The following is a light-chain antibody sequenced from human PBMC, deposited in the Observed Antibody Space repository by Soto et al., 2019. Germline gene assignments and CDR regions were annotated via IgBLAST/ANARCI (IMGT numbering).Light chain of an antibody. CDR2: DVS. Sequence: QSALTQPASVSGSPGQSITISCTGTSSDVGGYNYVSWYQQHPGKAPKLTIYDVSYRPSGVSNRFSGSKSGNTASLTISGLQAEDEADYYCSSYTSSSTYVFGTGTKVTVL. J-gene: IGLJ1*01. V-gene: IGLV2-14*01. CDR3: SSYTSSSTYV. CDR1: SSDVGGYNY.